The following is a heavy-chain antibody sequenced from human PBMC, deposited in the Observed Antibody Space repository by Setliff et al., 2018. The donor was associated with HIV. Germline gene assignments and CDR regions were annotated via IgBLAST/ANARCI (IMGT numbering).Heavy chain of an antibody. CDR1: GYSISSGYY. Sequence: PSETLSLTCAVSGYSISSGYYWAWIRQPPGKGLEWIGSIYHGGTTYYNPSLKSRSTISEDTSKNQFSLSLSSVTAADTAVYYCVRDPPFTPPDADHPFDIWGQGTMVTVSS. CDR2: IYHGGTT. J-gene: IGHJ3*02. V-gene: IGHV4-38-2*02. CDR3: VRDPPFTPPDADHPFDI. D-gene: IGHD2-15*01.